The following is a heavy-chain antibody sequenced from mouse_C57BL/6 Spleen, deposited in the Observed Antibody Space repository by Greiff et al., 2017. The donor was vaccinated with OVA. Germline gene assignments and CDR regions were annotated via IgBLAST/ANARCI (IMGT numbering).Heavy chain of an antibody. V-gene: IGHV2-2*01. CDR3: ARNLKSPYWYFDV. CDR1: GFSLTSYG. CDR2: IWSGGST. J-gene: IGHJ1*03. Sequence: QVQLKESGPGLVQPSQSLSITCTVSGFSLTSYGVHWVRQSPGKGLEWLGVIWSGGSTDYNAAFISRLSISKDNSKSQVFFKMNSLQADDTAIYYCARNLKSPYWYFDVWGTGTTVTVSS.